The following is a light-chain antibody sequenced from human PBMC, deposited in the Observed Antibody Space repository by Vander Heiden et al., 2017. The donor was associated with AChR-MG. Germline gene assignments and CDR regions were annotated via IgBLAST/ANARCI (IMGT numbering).Light chain of an antibody. CDR3: QQYSTTPRT. CDR2: AAS. CDR1: QAFGDS. V-gene: IGKV1-NL1*01. J-gene: IGKJ1*01. Sequence: DIQMTQSPPSLSASVGDRVTITCRASQAFGDSLAWYQQKPGKAPRLLLYAASRLQSGVPTRFSGSGSGTECTLTISSLHPDDFATYYCQQYSTTPRTFGQGTKVEV.